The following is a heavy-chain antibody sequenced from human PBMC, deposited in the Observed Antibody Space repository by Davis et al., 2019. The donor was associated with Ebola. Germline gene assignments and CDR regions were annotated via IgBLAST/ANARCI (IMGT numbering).Heavy chain of an antibody. CDR2: ISAYNGNT. D-gene: IGHD6-6*01. CDR1: GYTFTSYG. Sequence: AASVKVSCKASGYTFTSYGISWVRQAPGQGLEWMGWISAYNGNTNYAQKLQGRVTMTTDTSTSTVYMELSSLRSEDTAVYYCARYLAALGLFDYWGQGTLVTVSS. V-gene: IGHV1-18*01. J-gene: IGHJ4*02. CDR3: ARYLAALGLFDY.